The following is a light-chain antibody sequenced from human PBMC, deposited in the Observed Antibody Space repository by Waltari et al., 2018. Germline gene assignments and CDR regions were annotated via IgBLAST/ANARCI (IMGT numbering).Light chain of an antibody. CDR3: CSYAGSTFV. J-gene: IGLJ7*01. CDR1: SSNVGSYKL. Sequence: QSALTQPASVSGSPGQSITISCSGSSSNVGSYKLVSWYQQNPGKAPKLMIYEVDKRAAGIPGHFSVSKYGNPASLTIPWLPAEDEAVYYCCSYAGSTFVFGGGTQLTVL. CDR2: EVD. V-gene: IGLV2-23*02.